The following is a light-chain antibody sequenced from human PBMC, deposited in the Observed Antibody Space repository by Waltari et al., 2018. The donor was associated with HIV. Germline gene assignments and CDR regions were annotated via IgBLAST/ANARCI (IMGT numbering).Light chain of an antibody. Sequence: SYDVTQPPSVSVSPGQTASITCPGDQLGHTYISWYQQKQGQSPVLVIYQHPKRPSGIPERFSGSISGNTATLTIGGTQAMDEADYYCLAWDNNIVAFGGGTKLTVL. CDR2: QHP. CDR1: QLGHTY. CDR3: LAWDNNIVA. V-gene: IGLV3-1*01. J-gene: IGLJ2*01.